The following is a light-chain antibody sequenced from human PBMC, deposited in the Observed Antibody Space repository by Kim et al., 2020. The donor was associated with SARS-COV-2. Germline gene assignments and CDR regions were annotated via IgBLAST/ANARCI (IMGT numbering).Light chain of an antibody. CDR3: QQYKTFPIT. V-gene: IGKV1-16*02. CDR1: QNVSNY. Sequence: ASVGDRVTITCRASQNVSNYVAWFQQKPGKGPKSLIYSSSNLQNGVPSKFSGSGSGTDFTLTISSLQPDDFATYYCQQYKTFPITFAQGTRLDIK. CDR2: SSS. J-gene: IGKJ5*01.